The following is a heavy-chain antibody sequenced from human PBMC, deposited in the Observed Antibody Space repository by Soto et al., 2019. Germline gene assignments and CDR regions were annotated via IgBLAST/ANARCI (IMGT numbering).Heavy chain of an antibody. V-gene: IGHV5-10-1*01. CDR1: GYSFTSYW. D-gene: IGHD4-4*01. J-gene: IGHJ6*02. CDR2: IDPSDSYT. Sequence: PRGSLKISCKGSGYSFTSYWISWVRQMPGKGLEWMGRIDPSDSYTNYSPSFQGHVTISADKSISTAYLQWSSLKASDTAMYYCARQLTVTTVLYYYGMDVWGQGTTVTVSS. CDR3: ARQLTVTTVLYYYGMDV.